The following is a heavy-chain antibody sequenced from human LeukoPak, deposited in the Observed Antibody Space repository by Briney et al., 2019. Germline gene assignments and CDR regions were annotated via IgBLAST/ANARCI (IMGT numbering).Heavy chain of an antibody. CDR3: ARRDCSSTSCYGYYYYYMDV. D-gene: IGHD2-2*01. J-gene: IGHJ6*03. CDR2: TSAYNGNT. Sequence: GASVKVSCKASGYTFTIYSITWVRQAPGQGLEWMGWTSAYNGNTNYAQKFQGRATMTTDTSTSTAYMELRSLSPDDTAVYYCARRDCSSTSCYGYYYYYMDVWGKGTTVTVSS. CDR1: GYTFTIYS. V-gene: IGHV1-18*01.